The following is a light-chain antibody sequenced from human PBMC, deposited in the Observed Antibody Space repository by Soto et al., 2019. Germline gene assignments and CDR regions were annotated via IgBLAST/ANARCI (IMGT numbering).Light chain of an antibody. J-gene: IGKJ1*01. V-gene: IGKV3-20*01. CDR3: QQYGRSRT. CDR2: GAS. Sequence: EKVFTQSPGTLSFPPWYRATLSCRATQSVAGNYVAWYQQRPGQAPRLLIYGASTRATGIPDRFSGSGSGADFTLTITRLEPEDSAVYYCQQYGRSRTFGQGTKVDNK. CDR1: QSVAGNY.